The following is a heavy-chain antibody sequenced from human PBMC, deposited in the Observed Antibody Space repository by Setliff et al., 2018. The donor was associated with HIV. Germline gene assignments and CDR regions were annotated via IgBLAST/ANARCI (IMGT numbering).Heavy chain of an antibody. J-gene: IGHJ4*02. CDR3: ARRPGDYLFDY. D-gene: IGHD4-17*01. CDR2: INAGYGNT. CDR1: GYTFTSYA. Sequence: ASVKVSCKASGYTFTSYAIHWVRQAPGQSLEWMGWINAGYGNTKYSQKIQGRVTITRDASASTAYMELSSPRSEDTAVYCCARRPGDYLFDYWGQGTLVTVSS. V-gene: IGHV1-3*01.